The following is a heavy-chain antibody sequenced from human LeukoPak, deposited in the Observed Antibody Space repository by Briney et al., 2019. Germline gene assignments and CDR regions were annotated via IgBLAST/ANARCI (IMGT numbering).Heavy chain of an antibody. CDR1: GFAFSTYS. CDR3: ARGPSSQFRTDY. V-gene: IGHV3-48*01. D-gene: IGHD2-2*01. J-gene: IGHJ4*02. Sequence: PGGSLRLSCVASGFAFSTYSMNWVRQAPGRGLEWVSYIDSSSSRIYYADSVKGRFTISRDNAKNSLYLQMNGLRAEDTAVYYCARGPSSQFRTDYWGQGTLVTVSS. CDR2: IDSSSSRI.